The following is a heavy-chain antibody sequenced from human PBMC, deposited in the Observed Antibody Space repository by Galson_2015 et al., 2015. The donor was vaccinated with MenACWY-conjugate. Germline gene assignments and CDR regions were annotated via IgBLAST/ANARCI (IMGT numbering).Heavy chain of an antibody. CDR2: ISARSTYI. V-gene: IGHV3-21*01. J-gene: IGHJ4*03. CDR3: AREGSNSYYLDY. Sequence: SLRLSCAASGFTFSSYTMIWVRQAPGKGLEWISSISARSTYIYYADSLRGRFTISRDNAKNSLHLQMDSLRAEDTAIYYCAREGSNSYYLDYWGQGT. CDR1: GFTFSSYT. D-gene: IGHD2-2*01.